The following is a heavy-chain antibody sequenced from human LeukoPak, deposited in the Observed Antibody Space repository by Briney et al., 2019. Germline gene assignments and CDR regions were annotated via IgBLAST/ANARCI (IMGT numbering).Heavy chain of an antibody. V-gene: IGHV4-39*07. CDR3: AREGLIDSGILDY. D-gene: IGHD1-14*01. CDR1: GGSISSSSYY. J-gene: IGHJ4*02. CDR2: IYYSGST. Sequence: PSETLSLTCTVSGGSISSSSYYWGWIRQPPGKGLEWIGSIYYSGSTYYNPSLKSRVTISVDTSKNQFSLKLSSVTAADTAVYYCAREGLIDSGILDYWGQGTLVTVSS.